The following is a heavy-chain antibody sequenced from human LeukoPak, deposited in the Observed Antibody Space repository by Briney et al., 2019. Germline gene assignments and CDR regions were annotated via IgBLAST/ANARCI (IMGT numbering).Heavy chain of an antibody. CDR2: IYYSGST. CDR3: ASQYDSSGYFSY. Sequence: SGTLSLTCTVSGGSISSSSYYWGWIRQPPGKGLEWIGSIYYSGSTYYNPSLKSRVTISVDTSKNQFSLKLSSATAADTAVYYCASQYDSSGYFSYWGQGTLVTVSS. V-gene: IGHV4-39*07. J-gene: IGHJ4*02. CDR1: GGSISSSSYY. D-gene: IGHD3-22*01.